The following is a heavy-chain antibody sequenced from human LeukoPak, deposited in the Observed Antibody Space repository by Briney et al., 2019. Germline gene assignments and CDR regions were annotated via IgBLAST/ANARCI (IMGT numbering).Heavy chain of an antibody. CDR2: MSPSDSST. Sequence: GESLKISCKGSGYSFATYWIGWVRQMPGKGLEWMAIMSPSDSSTKYSPSWEGLVTISADRSTNTAYLQWSSLQASDTAIYYCARRASGWSLDYWGQGTLVTVSS. V-gene: IGHV5-51*01. D-gene: IGHD6-13*01. CDR1: GYSFATYW. CDR3: ARRASGWSLDY. J-gene: IGHJ4*02.